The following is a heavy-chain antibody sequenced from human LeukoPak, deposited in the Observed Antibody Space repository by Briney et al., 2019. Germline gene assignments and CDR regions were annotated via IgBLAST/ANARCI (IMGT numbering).Heavy chain of an antibody. CDR1: GFTVSSNY. CDR2: IYNCGST. J-gene: IGHJ4*02. V-gene: IGHV3-66*01. Sequence: GGSLRLSCAASGFTVSSNYINWVRQAPGKGLEWVSVIYNCGSTYYADSVKGRFTISRDNSKNTLFLQMNSLRAEDTAVYFCARGNVDILVVPAANFDYWGQGTLVTVSS. CDR3: ARGNVDILVVPAANFDY. D-gene: IGHD2-2*03.